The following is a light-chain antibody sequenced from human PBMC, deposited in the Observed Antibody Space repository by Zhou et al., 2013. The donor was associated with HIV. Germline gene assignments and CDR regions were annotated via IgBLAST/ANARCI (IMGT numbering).Light chain of an antibody. J-gene: IGKJ2*01. CDR3: QQYDTYPYT. Sequence: DIQMTQSPSTLSASVGDRVTIACRASQSISNWLAWYQQKPGKAPKLLIYKASSLESGVPSTFSGSGSGTEFSLSITSLRPDDFATYYCQQYDTYPYTFGQGTKLEMK. CDR2: KAS. CDR1: QSISNW. V-gene: IGKV1-5*03.